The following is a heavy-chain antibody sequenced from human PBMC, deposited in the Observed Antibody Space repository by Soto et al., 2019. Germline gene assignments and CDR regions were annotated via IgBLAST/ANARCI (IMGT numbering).Heavy chain of an antibody. J-gene: IGHJ4*02. D-gene: IGHD2-2*02. CDR3: ARGPRGLYHHDY. CDR1: GFTFSGDW. V-gene: IGHV3-74*01. CDR2: INMDGSST. Sequence: GGSLRLSCAASGFTFSGDWMHWVRQAAEKGLVWVSRINMDGSSTNYADSVKGRFTISRDNAKNTLYLQMNSLRVDDTAVYYYARGPRGLYHHDYWGQGALVTGSS.